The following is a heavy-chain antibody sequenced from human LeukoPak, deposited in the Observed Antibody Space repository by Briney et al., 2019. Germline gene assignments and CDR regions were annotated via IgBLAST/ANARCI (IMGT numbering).Heavy chain of an antibody. J-gene: IGHJ6*04. CDR3: AAESRFDCGSGSYYGMDV. Sequence: SVKVSCKASGFTFTTSDVQWVRQARGQRLEWIGWIVVDSGNTNYAQKFQERVTITRDMSTSTAYMELSSLRSEDTAVYYCAAESRFDCGSGSYYGMDVWGKGTTVTVSS. CDR2: IVVDSGNT. CDR1: GFTFTTSD. D-gene: IGHD3-10*01. V-gene: IGHV1-58*01.